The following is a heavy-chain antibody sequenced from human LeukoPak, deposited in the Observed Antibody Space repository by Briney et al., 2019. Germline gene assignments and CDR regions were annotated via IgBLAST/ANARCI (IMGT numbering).Heavy chain of an antibody. D-gene: IGHD1-26*01. J-gene: IGHJ6*03. V-gene: IGHV1-18*01. Sequence: ASVKVSFKASGYTFTSYGISWVRQAPGQGLEWMGWISAYNGNTNYAQKLQGRVTMTTDTSTSTAYMELRSLRSDDTAVYYCARALSWGAKRDYYYYMDVWGKGTTVTISS. CDR2: ISAYNGNT. CDR3: ARALSWGAKRDYYYYMDV. CDR1: GYTFTSYG.